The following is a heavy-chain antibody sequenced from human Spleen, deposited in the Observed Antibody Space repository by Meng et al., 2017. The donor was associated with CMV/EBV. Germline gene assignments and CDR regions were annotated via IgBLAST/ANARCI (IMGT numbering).Heavy chain of an antibody. CDR1: GDSVSSNSAT. CDR3: VRYIVRGAGRRWFDP. CDR2: TYHRSKWSY. J-gene: IGHJ5*02. Sequence: SETLSLTCAISGDSVSSNSATWNWIRQSPSRGLEWLGRTYHRSKWSYDYAISVKSRITINPDTYKNQFSLQLNSVTPEDTAVYYCVRYIVRGAGRRWFDPWGQGTLVTVSS. V-gene: IGHV6-1*01. D-gene: IGHD3-10*01.